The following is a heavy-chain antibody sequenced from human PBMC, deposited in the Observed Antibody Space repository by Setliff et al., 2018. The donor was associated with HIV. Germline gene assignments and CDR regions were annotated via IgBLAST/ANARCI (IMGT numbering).Heavy chain of an antibody. CDR1: GGSITSKNYY. Sequence: SETLSLTCTVSGGSITSKNYYWGWTRQTPGKRLEWIGSISYSGTTYYSPSLRSRVTISVDTSKNQFSLQLNSVTPEDTAVYYCARGGKIAAAGGIFDYWGQGTLVTVSS. D-gene: IGHD6-13*01. CDR2: ISYSGTT. CDR3: ARGGKIAAAGGIFDY. V-gene: IGHV4-39*01. J-gene: IGHJ4*02.